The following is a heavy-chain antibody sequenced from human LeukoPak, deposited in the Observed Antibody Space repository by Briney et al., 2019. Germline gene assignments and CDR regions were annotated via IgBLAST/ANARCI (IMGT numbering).Heavy chain of an antibody. CDR3: ARDHSEPGVFFDY. D-gene: IGHD1-14*01. V-gene: IGHV3-7*05. Sequence: GGSLTLSCAASGFTLCSYWMNWVRQAPGRGLEWLVNIKYDGREKYYVDSGKGRFTISRDNAKNSIYLQMNSLRAEDTAVYYCARDHSEPGVFFDYWGQGTLVTVSS. CDR2: IKYDGREK. CDR1: GFTLCSYW. J-gene: IGHJ4*02.